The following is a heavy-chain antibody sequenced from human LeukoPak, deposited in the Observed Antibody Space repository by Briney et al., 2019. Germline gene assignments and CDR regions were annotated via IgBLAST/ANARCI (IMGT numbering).Heavy chain of an antibody. CDR2: ISYDGSNK. V-gene: IGHV3-30*18. CDR3: AKDIYYDSSGYRGYFDY. Sequence: GGSLRLSCAASGFTFSRYGMHWVRQAPGKGLEWVAVISYDGSNKYYVDSVKGRFTVSRDNSKNTLYLQMNSLRAEDTAVYYCAKDIYYDSSGYRGYFDYWGQGTLVTVSS. CDR1: GFTFSRYG. J-gene: IGHJ4*02. D-gene: IGHD3-22*01.